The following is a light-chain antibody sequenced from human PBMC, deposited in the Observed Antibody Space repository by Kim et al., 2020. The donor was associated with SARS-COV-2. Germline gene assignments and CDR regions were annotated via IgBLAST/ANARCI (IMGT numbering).Light chain of an antibody. CDR1: SGHSTYA. CDR2: LNSDGSH. Sequence: QLVLTQSPSASASLGASVKLTCTLTSGHSTYAIAWHQQQPEKGPRYLMKLNSDGSHNKGDGIPDRFSGSSSGTVRYLTISSLQSEDEADYNCQTWDSGIGVFAGGTQLTVL. J-gene: IGLJ2*01. CDR3: QTWDSGIGV. V-gene: IGLV4-69*01.